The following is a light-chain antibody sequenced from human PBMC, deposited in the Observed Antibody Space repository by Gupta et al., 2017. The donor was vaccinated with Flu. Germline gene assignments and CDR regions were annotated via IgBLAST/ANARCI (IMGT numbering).Light chain of an antibody. J-gene: IGLJ1*01. V-gene: IGLV2-23*01. CDR1: SSFAGNYNL. Sequence: SALTQPASGSGSPGQSTTIPYAGTSSFAGNYNLVSWYQQHAGKAPKLMISECSKRPAGVTNHFSGSKAGNTASLTIYGLQAEDEADYYCCSYGVSITPVFGTGTKFTVL. CDR3: CSYGVSITPV. CDR2: ECS.